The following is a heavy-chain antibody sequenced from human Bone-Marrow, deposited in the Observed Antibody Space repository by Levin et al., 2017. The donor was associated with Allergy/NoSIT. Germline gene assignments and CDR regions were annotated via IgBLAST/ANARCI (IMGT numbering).Heavy chain of an antibody. CDR3: TRYYDFWSGSNAPLDF. CDR2: IRSTSNGGTT. J-gene: IGHJ4*02. Sequence: GESLKISCAGSGFTFGEYAMTWFRQAPGKGLEWVGFIRSTSNGGTTQYAASVRGRFAISRDDSKSIAYLQMNTLKTEDTAVYYCTRYYDFWSGSNAPLDFWGQGTLVTVSS. CDR1: GFTFGEYA. D-gene: IGHD3-3*01. V-gene: IGHV3-49*03.